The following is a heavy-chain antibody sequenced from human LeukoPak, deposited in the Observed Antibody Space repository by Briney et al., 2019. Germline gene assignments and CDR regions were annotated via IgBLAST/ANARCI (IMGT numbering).Heavy chain of an antibody. J-gene: IGHJ3*02. D-gene: IGHD1-26*01. CDR3: ARSGRGGAFDI. Sequence: GGSLRLSCAGSGFTLSSYWMHWVRQAPGKGLVWVSRFYSDGSRTNYADSVKGRFTISGDNAKNTQYLQMSSLRAEDTAVYYCARSGRGGAFDIWGQGTMVTVSS. CDR1: GFTLSSYW. V-gene: IGHV3-74*01. CDR2: FYSDGSRT.